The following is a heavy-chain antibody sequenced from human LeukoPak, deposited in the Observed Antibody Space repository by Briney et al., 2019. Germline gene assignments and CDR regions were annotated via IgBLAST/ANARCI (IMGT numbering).Heavy chain of an antibody. V-gene: IGHV3-53*01. CDR1: GFTFSSNY. D-gene: IGHD7-27*01. J-gene: IGHJ4*02. Sequence: GGSLRLSCAASGFTFSSNYMSWVRQAPGRGLEWVSIIYKDGTTYYADSVKGRFPISRDKSNNTLYLEMNTVRDVETGVYYCARESAVNWVQFESWGPGTLGTASS. CDR2: IYKDGTT. CDR3: ARESAVNWVQFES.